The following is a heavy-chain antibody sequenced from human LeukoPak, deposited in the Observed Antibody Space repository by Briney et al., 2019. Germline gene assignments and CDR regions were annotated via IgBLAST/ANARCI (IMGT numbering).Heavy chain of an antibody. J-gene: IGHJ4*02. Sequence: PGRSLRLSCTASGFTFGDYAMTWVRQAPGKGLEWVGRIKSKTDGGTTDYAAPVKGRFTISRDDSKNTLYLQMNSLKTEDTAVYYCTTDEVWFGWSRALVNHYFDYWGQGTLVTVSS. CDR2: IKSKTDGGTT. D-gene: IGHD3-10*01. CDR3: TTDEVWFGWSRALVNHYFDY. CDR1: GFTFGDYA. V-gene: IGHV3-15*01.